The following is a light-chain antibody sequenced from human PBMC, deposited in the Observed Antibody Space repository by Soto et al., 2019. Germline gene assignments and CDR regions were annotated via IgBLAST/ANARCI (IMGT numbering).Light chain of an antibody. V-gene: IGLV2-14*01. CDR3: SSFTTSHTYV. CDR1: SDDVGAYDF. Sequence: QSVLTQPASVSGSPGQSLTISCTGPSDDVGAYDFVSWYQQHPGKAPKLLIYVVSGRPSGVPHRFSGSKSGNAASLTISGLQAEDEADYYCSSFTTSHTYVFGTGTKVTVL. CDR2: VVS. J-gene: IGLJ1*01.